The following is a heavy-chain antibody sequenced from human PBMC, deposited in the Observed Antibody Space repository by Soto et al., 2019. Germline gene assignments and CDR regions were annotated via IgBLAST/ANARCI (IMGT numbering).Heavy chain of an antibody. D-gene: IGHD6-19*01. V-gene: IGHV4-4*02. Sequence: QVQLQESGPGLVKPSGTLSLTCAVSSGSISSSNWWSWVRQPPGKGLEWIGEIYHSGGTNYNPSLKIRFTISVDKSKIQVSLKLSSVTAAYTAVYYCARDIQPNGQVPLGRWIAVAGTGYWGQGTLVTVSS. CDR3: ARDIQPNGQVPLGRWIAVAGTGY. CDR2: IYHSGGT. J-gene: IGHJ4*02. CDR1: SGSISSSNW.